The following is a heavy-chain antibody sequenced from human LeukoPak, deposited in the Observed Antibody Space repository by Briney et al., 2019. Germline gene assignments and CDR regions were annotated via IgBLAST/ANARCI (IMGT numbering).Heavy chain of an antibody. Sequence: GGSLRLSCAASGFTFSSYGTHWVRQAPGEGLEWVAFIRYDGSNKYYADSVKGRFTISRDNSKNTLYLQMNSLRAEDTAVYYCAKAFGDYEATLTDYWGQGTLVTVSS. CDR3: AKAFGDYEATLTDY. J-gene: IGHJ4*02. D-gene: IGHD4-17*01. CDR1: GFTFSSYG. CDR2: IRYDGSNK. V-gene: IGHV3-30*02.